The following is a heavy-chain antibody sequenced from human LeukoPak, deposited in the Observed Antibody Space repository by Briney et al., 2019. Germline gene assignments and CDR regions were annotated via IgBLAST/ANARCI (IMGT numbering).Heavy chain of an antibody. CDR3: ARLCPYRSGSYYNS. D-gene: IGHD3-10*01. V-gene: IGHV3-7*01. Sequence: GGSLRLSCAASGFTFSSYWMSWVRQAPGKGLEWVANIKQDGSEKYYVDSVKGRFTISRDNAKNSLYLQMNSLRAEDTAVYYCARLCPYRSGSYYNSWGQGTLVTVSS. CDR1: GFTFSSYW. J-gene: IGHJ4*02. CDR2: IKQDGSEK.